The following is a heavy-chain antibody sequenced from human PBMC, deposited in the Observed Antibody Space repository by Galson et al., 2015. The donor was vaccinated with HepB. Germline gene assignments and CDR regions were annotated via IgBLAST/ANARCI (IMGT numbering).Heavy chain of an antibody. D-gene: IGHD5-12*01. CDR1: GFTFSSYA. CDR3: AKELYGGYVQANWFDP. V-gene: IGHV3-23*01. J-gene: IGHJ5*02. CDR2: ISGSGGST. Sequence: SLRLSCAASGFTFSSYAMSWVRQAPGKGLEWVSAISGSGGSTYYADSVKGRFTISRDNSKNTLYLQMNSLRAEDTAVYYCAKELYGGYVQANWFDPWGQGTLVTVSS.